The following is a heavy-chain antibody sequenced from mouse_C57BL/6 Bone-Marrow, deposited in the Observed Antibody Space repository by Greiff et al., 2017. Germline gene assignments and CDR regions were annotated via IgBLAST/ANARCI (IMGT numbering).Heavy chain of an antibody. D-gene: IGHD2-3*01. CDR2: INPSSGYT. CDR1: GYTFTSYW. Sequence: VQLQQSGAELAKPGASVKLSCKASGYTFTSYWMHWVKQRPGQGLEWIGYINPSSGYTKYNQKFKDKATLTAAKSSSTAYMQLSSLTYEDSAVYYCARWGYYVIDDWGQGTTLTVSS. CDR3: ARWGYYVIDD. J-gene: IGHJ2*01. V-gene: IGHV1-7*01.